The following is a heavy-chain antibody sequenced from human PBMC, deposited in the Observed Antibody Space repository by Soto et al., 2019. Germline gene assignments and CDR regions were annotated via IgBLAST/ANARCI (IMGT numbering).Heavy chain of an antibody. CDR1: GGTFSSYA. V-gene: IGHV1-69*01. CDR3: AREPEYCSGGSYYDYGGWFDP. CDR2: IIPIFGTA. D-gene: IGHD2-15*01. J-gene: IGHJ5*02. Sequence: QVQLVQSGAEVKKPGSSVKVSCKASGGTFSSYAISWVRQAPGQGLEWMGGIIPIFGTANYAQKFQGRVTITADESTSTAYMELSSLRSEDTAVYYCAREPEYCSGGSYYDYGGWFDPWGQGTLVTVSS.